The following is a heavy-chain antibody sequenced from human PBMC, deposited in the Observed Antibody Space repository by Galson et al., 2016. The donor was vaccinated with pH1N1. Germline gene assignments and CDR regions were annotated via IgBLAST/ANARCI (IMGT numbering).Heavy chain of an antibody. J-gene: IGHJ6*02. V-gene: IGHV5-51*01. CDR1: GYIFSTFW. CDR2: VYPGDSDT. CDR3: ARHQSSSDDYFFYNMDV. D-gene: IGHD6-6*01. Sequence: QSGAEVKKPGESLKISCKGSGYIFSTFWIGWVRQMPGKGLEWMGIVYPGDSDTRYNPSSKGQVTISVDKSISTAYLQWSSLKASDSAIYFCARHQSSSDDYFFYNMDVWGQGTTVTDSS.